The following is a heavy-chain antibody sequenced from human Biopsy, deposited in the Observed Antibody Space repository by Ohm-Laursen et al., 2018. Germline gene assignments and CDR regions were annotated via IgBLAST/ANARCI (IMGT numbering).Heavy chain of an antibody. CDR2: IYYSGST. D-gene: IGHD7-27*01. J-gene: IGHJ6*02. CDR3: ARLWGGYHFHGMDV. CDR1: GGSISSYY. V-gene: IGHV4-59*08. Sequence: SDTLSLTCTVSGGSISSYYWSWIRQPPGNGLECIGYIYYSGSTNYSPSLKSRVTMSVDTSKNQFSLKLSSVTAADTAVYYCARLWGGYHFHGMDVWGQGTTVTVSS.